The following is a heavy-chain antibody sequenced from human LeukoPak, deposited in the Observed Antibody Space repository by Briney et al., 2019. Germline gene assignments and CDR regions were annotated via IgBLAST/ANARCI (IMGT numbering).Heavy chain of an antibody. D-gene: IGHD3-22*01. V-gene: IGHV1-18*01. CDR1: GGTFTSYG. J-gene: IGHJ4*02. CDR2: ISAYNGNT. Sequence: ASVKVSCKASGGTFTSYGISWVRQAPGQGLEWMGWISAYNGNTNYAQELQGRVTMTTDTSTSTAYMELRSLRSDDTAVYYCALQLPGYYYDSSGYYYFWGQGTLVTVSS. CDR3: ALQLPGYYYDSSGYYYF.